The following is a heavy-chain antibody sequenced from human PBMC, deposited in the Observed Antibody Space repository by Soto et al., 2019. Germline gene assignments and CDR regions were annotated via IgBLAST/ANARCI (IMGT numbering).Heavy chain of an antibody. CDR2: IYFSGST. Sequence: SETPSLTCTVSGGSISSGAYYWSWIRQHPGKGLEWIGYIYFSGSTYYNPSLKSRVTISVDTSKNQFSLKLYSVTAADTAVYYCAKDSGSYGLDYWGQGTLVTVSS. D-gene: IGHD1-26*01. CDR1: GGSISSGAYY. CDR3: AKDSGSYGLDY. V-gene: IGHV4-31*03. J-gene: IGHJ4*02.